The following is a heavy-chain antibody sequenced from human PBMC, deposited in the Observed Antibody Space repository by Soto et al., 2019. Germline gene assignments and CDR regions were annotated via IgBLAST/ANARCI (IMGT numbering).Heavy chain of an antibody. V-gene: IGHV4-30-2*01. CDR1: GGSMSSGGYL. J-gene: IGHJ5*02. CDR3: ARGLGP. D-gene: IGHD3-10*01. Sequence: QLQLQESGSGLVKPSQTLSLTCAVSGGSMSSGGYLWSWIRQPPGKGLEWIGYTYHSGSTYYNPSLKSRVTISVDRSKNQFSLKLSSVTAADTAVYYCARGLGPWGQGTLVTVSS. CDR2: TYHSGST.